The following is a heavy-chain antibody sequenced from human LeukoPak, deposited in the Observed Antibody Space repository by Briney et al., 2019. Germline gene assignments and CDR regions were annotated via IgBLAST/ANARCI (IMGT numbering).Heavy chain of an antibody. J-gene: IGHJ5*02. V-gene: IGHV6-1*01. CDR3: ARHVRSPFVVVTAIGYDNWFDP. Sequence: SQTLSLTCAISGDSVSSNSAAWNWIRQSPSRGLEWLGRTYYRSKWYNDYAVSVKSRITINPDTSKNQFSLKLSSVTAADTAVYYCARHVRSPFVVVTAIGYDNWFDPWGQGTLVTISS. CDR2: TYYRSKWYN. CDR1: GDSVSSNSAA. D-gene: IGHD2-21*02.